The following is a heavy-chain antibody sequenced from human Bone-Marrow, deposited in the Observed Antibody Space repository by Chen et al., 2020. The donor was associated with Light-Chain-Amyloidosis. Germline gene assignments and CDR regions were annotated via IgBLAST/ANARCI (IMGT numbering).Heavy chain of an antibody. CDR2: INPNSGGT. CDR1: GYTFTGYY. J-gene: IGHJ5*02. D-gene: IGHD2-8*01. V-gene: IGHV1-2*02. CDR3: ARALVLRYAVNWFDP. Sequence: QVQLVQSGAEVKKPGASVKVSCKASGYTFTGYYMHWVRHAPGQGLEWMGWINPNSGGTNYAQKFQGRVTITADESTSTAYMELSSLRSEDTAVYYCARALVLRYAVNWFDPWGQGTLVTVSS.